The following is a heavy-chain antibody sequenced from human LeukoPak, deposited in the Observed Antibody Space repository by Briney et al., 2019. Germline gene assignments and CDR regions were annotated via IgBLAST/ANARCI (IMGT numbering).Heavy chain of an antibody. J-gene: IGHJ5*02. Sequence: ASVKVSCTASGYTFTGYYMHWVRQAPGQGLEWMGWINPNSGGANYAQKFQGRVTMTRDTSISTAYMELSRLRSDDTAVYYCARGEGYSSSWYIPWGQGTLVSVSS. CDR1: GYTFTGYY. V-gene: IGHV1-2*02. D-gene: IGHD6-13*01. CDR2: INPNSGGA. CDR3: ARGEGYSSSWYIP.